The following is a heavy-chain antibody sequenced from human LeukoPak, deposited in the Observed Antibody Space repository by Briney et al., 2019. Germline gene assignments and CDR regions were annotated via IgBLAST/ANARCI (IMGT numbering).Heavy chain of an antibody. Sequence: GGSLRLSCAASGFTFSSYAMSWVRQAPGKGLEWVSAISGSGGSTYYADSVKGRFTISRDNSKNTLYLQMNSLRAEDTAVYYCAKGGGYDFWSGYPLDYWGQGTLVTVSS. J-gene: IGHJ4*02. CDR2: ISGSGGST. CDR3: AKGGGYDFWSGYPLDY. CDR1: GFTFSSYA. V-gene: IGHV3-23*01. D-gene: IGHD3-3*01.